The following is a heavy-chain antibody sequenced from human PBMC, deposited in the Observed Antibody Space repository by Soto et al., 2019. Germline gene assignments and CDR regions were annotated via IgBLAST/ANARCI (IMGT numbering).Heavy chain of an antibody. Sequence: QVQLVESGGGVVQPGRSLRLSCAASGFTFSSYGMHWVRQAPGKGLEWVAVIWYDGSNKYYADSVKGRFTISRDNSKNTLYLQMNSLRAEDTAVYYCARELVVPAAMGYYYYMDVWGKGTTVTVSS. V-gene: IGHV3-33*01. CDR2: IWYDGSNK. CDR3: ARELVVPAAMGYYYYMDV. D-gene: IGHD2-2*01. CDR1: GFTFSSYG. J-gene: IGHJ6*03.